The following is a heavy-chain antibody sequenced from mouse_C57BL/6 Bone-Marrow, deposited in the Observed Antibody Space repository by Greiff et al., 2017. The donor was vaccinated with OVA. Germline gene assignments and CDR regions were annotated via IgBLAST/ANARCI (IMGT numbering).Heavy chain of an antibody. D-gene: IGHD1-1*01. V-gene: IGHV1-39*01. Sequence: EVKLMESGPELVKPGASVKISCKASGYSFTDYNMNWVKQSNGKSLEWIGVINPNYGTTSYNQKFKGKATLTVDQSSSTAYMQLNSLTSEDSAVYYCARVFGFYYGSSFYAMDYWGQGTSVTVSS. J-gene: IGHJ4*01. CDR3: ARVFGFYYGSSFYAMDY. CDR2: INPNYGTT. CDR1: GYSFTDYN.